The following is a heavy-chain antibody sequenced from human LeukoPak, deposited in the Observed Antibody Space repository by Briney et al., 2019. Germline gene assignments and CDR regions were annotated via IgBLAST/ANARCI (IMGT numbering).Heavy chain of an antibody. CDR1: GFTFTSYG. J-gene: IGHJ4*02. D-gene: IGHD1-1*01. CDR2: TSSDGNIK. V-gene: IGHV3-30*03. Sequence: GGSLRLSCAASGFTFTSYGMHWVRQAPGKGLEWVAVTSSDGNIKYYADSVKGRFTISRDNSKNTLYLQMNSLKGEDTGVYYCARDPVPATARHFDYWGQGTLVTVSS. CDR3: ARDPVPATARHFDY.